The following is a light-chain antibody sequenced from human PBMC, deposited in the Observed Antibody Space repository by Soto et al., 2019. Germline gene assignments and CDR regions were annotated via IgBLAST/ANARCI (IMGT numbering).Light chain of an antibody. V-gene: IGKV1-5*03. CDR2: KTS. J-gene: IGKJ4*01. CDR3: QQYDSYPPT. CDR1: QSISSW. Sequence: QMSRSPSTLSASVGDRVTITCRASQSISSWLAWYQQKPGKAPNLLIYKTSSLESGVPSRFSGSGSGTEFTLTVNSLQPDDFATYYCQQYDSYPPTFGGGTKVDTK.